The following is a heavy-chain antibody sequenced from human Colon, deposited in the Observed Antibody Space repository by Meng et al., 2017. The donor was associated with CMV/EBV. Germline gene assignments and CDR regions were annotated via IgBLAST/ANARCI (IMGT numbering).Heavy chain of an antibody. CDR1: GGSIRNYY. Sequence: SETLSLTCTVSGGSIRNYYWSWIRQSPGKEFEWIGYIYSSGGTNYSPSLKSRVTISVDTSKNQFSLRLNSVTAADTAVYYCAGNVEVLPTVKVLWDSWGQGMLVTVSS. D-gene: IGHD2-2*01. CDR2: IYSSGGT. V-gene: IGHV4-59*01. J-gene: IGHJ4*02. CDR3: AGNVEVLPTVKVLWDS.